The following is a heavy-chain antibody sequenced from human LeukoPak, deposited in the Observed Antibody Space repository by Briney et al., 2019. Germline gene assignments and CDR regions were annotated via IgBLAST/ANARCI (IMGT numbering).Heavy chain of an antibody. CDR2: IYPGDSDT. D-gene: IGHD2-2*01. J-gene: IGHJ4*02. CDR1: GYSFISYW. CDR3: ARGYCSSTSCEDY. Sequence: GESLKISCQRSGYSFISYWIGWVRQMPGKGLEWMGIIYPGDSDTRYSPSFQGQVTISADKSISTAYLQWSSLKASDTAMYYCARGYCSSTSCEDYWGQGTLVTVSS. V-gene: IGHV5-51*01.